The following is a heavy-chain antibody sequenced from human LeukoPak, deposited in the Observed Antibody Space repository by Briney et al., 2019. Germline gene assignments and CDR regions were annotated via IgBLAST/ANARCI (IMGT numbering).Heavy chain of an antibody. J-gene: IGHJ4*02. CDR2: INSDGAGT. V-gene: IGHV3-74*01. CDR3: TRDARTCHSSGCWKPSDY. CDR1: GFNFRIYW. D-gene: IGHD3-22*01. Sequence: PGGSLRLSCAASGFNFRIYWMHWVRQAPGKGLMWVSRINSDGAGTYADSVKGRSTISRDNANNTLYLQMNSLRADDTAVYYCTRDARTCHSSGCWKPSDYWGQGALVTVSS.